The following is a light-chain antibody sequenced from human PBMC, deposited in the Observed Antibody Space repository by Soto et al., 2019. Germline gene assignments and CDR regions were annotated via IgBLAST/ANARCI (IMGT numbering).Light chain of an antibody. Sequence: QSALTQPPSASGSPGQSITISCTGTSSDVGRYDYVSWFQQHPGRAPKLLIYEVFNRPSGVSIRFSGSKSGNTAFLTISGLQAEDEADFYCSSFTTSSTWVFGGGTKVTVL. CDR3: SSFTTSSTWV. CDR2: EVF. V-gene: IGLV2-14*01. CDR1: SSDVGRYDY. J-gene: IGLJ3*02.